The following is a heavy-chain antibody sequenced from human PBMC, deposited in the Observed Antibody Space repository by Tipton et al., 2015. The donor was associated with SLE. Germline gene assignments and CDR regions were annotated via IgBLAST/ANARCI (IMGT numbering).Heavy chain of an antibody. CDR3: ARQYGVTNFDY. CDR1: GGSISSYY. D-gene: IGHD4-17*01. V-gene: IGHV4-4*07. J-gene: IGHJ4*02. Sequence: TLSLTCTVSGGSISSYYWSWIRQSAGGGLEWIGRIYTNENTNYNPSLKSRVTMSADTSKSQFSLRLSSVTAADTAVYNCARQYGVTNFDYWGRGTLVIVSS. CDR2: IYTNENT.